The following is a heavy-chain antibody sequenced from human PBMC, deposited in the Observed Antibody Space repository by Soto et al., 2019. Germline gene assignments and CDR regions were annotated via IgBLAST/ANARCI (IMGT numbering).Heavy chain of an antibody. J-gene: IGHJ5*02. D-gene: IGHD6-13*01. Sequence: GGSLRLSCAASGFTFSSYWMHWVRQAPGKGLVWVSRINSDGSRTNYADSVKGRFTVSRDNAKNTQYLQMNSLRAEDTAVYYCARVLTSSWNWFDPWGQGTLVTISS. CDR3: ARVLTSSWNWFDP. V-gene: IGHV3-74*01. CDR2: INSDGSRT. CDR1: GFTFSSYW.